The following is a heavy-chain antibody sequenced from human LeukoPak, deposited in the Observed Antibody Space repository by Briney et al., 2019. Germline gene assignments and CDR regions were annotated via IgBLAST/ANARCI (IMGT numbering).Heavy chain of an antibody. D-gene: IGHD2-21*01. Sequence: ASVKVSCKVSGYTLTELSMHWVRQAPGKGLEWMGGFDPEDGGTIYAQKFQGRVTMTEDTSTDTAYMNLSSLTSDDTAVYYCATDVIGLIKIVRRPFDIWGPGTMLTVSS. CDR1: GYTLTELS. V-gene: IGHV1-24*01. CDR3: ATDVIGLIKIVRRPFDI. CDR2: FDPEDGGT. J-gene: IGHJ3*02.